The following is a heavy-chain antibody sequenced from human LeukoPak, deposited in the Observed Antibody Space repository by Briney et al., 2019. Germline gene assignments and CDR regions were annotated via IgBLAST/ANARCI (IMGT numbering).Heavy chain of an antibody. V-gene: IGHV3-7*01. D-gene: IGHD3-10*01. CDR2: IKADGSGK. CDR3: ARDRGWQQFDY. Sequence: GGSLRLSCVASGLTFSSSWMTWVRQAPGMGLERVANIKADGSGKYYVDSVRGRFSISRDNAKNSLYLELNSLRAEDTGVYFCARDRGWQQFDYWGQGTLATVSS. CDR1: GLTFSSSW. J-gene: IGHJ4*01.